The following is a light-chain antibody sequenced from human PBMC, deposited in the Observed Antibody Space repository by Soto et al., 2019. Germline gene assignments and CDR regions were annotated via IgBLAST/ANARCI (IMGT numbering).Light chain of an antibody. CDR2: GNT. CDR1: SSNIGAGYG. CDR3: QTADTSLSVV. Sequence: QAVVTQPPSVSGAPGQRVTISCTGSSSNIGAGYGVHWYQQLPGAAPKLLIYGNTNRPSGVPDRISGSQSGTSASLAITGLQAEDGADYYCQTADTSLSVVFGGGTKLTVL. V-gene: IGLV1-40*01. J-gene: IGLJ2*01.